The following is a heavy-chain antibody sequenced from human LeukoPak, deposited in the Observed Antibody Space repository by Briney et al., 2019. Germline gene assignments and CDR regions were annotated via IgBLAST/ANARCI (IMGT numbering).Heavy chain of an antibody. J-gene: IGHJ4*02. CDR2: MHQSGII. Sequence: SETLSLTCTVSGGSISSSDWWSWVRQPPGKGLEWIGEMHQSGIINYNPSLKSRVTMSLDKAKKQFSPKLSSVTAADTSVYFCASADYYRIDFWGQGTLVTVSS. V-gene: IGHV4-4*02. D-gene: IGHD3-10*01. CDR1: GGSISSSDW. CDR3: ASADYYRIDF.